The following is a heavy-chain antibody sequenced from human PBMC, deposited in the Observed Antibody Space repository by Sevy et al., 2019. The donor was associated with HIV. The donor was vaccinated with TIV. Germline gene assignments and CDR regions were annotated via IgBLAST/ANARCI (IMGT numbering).Heavy chain of an antibody. Sequence: GGSLRLSCAASGFRFSSYGMNWVRQAPGKGLEWVAFVPHDGSKEDYAASVKGRFTISRDNSKNTLYLQMNSLRGEDKAVYYCTKDMVTFGGIIANSPGGFDIWGQGTMVTVSS. J-gene: IGHJ3*02. CDR2: VPHDGSKE. V-gene: IGHV3-30*02. D-gene: IGHD3-16*02. CDR3: TKDMVTFGGIIANSPGGFDI. CDR1: GFRFSSYG.